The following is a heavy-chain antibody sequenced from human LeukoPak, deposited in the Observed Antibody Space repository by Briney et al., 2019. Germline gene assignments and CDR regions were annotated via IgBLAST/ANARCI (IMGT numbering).Heavy chain of an antibody. CDR2: IYTSGST. CDR1: GGSISSYY. D-gene: IGHD3-10*02. V-gene: IGHV4-4*07. J-gene: IGHJ3*02. Sequence: SETPSLTCTVSGGSISSYYWSWIRQPAGKGLEWIGRIYTSGSTNYNPSLKSRVTMSVDTSKNQFSLKLSSVTAADTAVYYCARDSMFGPFFGDAFDIWGQGTMVTVSS. CDR3: ARDSMFGPFFGDAFDI.